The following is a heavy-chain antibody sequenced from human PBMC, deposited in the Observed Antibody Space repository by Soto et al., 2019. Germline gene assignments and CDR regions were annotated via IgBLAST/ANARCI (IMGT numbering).Heavy chain of an antibody. Sequence: PGGSLSLSCAASGFTFSSYGMHWVRQAPGKGLEWVAVISYDGSNKYYADSVKGRFTISRDNSKNTLYLQMNSLRAEDTAVYYCAKGDRYYGSGSILDYWGQGTLVTVSS. V-gene: IGHV3-30*18. CDR1: GFTFSSYG. CDR2: ISYDGSNK. J-gene: IGHJ4*02. D-gene: IGHD3-10*01. CDR3: AKGDRYYGSGSILDY.